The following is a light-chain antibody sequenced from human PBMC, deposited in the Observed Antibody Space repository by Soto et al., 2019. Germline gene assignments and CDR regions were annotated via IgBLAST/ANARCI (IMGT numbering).Light chain of an antibody. J-gene: IGLJ1*01. CDR2: DVS. CDR3: CSYTDIATYV. Sequence: QSALTQPRSVSGSPGQSVTISCTGTSSDVGGSDYVSWYQQHPGKAPKLVIFDVSKRPSGVPDRFSGSKSGNTASLTISGLQAEDEADYYCCSYTDIATYVFGTETKVTVL. CDR1: SSDVGGSDY. V-gene: IGLV2-11*01.